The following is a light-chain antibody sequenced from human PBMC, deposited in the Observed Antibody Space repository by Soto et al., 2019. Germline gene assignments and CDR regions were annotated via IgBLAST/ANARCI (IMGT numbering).Light chain of an antibody. CDR3: QQYANCAGT. Sequence: EIVLTQSPGTLSLSPGERATLSCRASQSVSSSYLAWYQQKPGQAPRLLIYGASSRATGIPDRFSGSGSGTDFTLAISGLEPGDFAVYYCQQYANCAGTVGQGTKVEIK. CDR1: QSVSSSY. CDR2: GAS. J-gene: IGKJ1*01. V-gene: IGKV3-20*01.